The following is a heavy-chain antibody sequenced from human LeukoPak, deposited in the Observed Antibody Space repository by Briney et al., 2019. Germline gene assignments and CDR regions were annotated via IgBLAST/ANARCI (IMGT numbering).Heavy chain of an antibody. V-gene: IGHV4-61*01. Sequence: SETLSLTCTVSGGSVSSGTYYWGWIRQPPGKGLEWIGYIYYSGSTNYNPSLKSRVTVSVDTSKNQCSLKLSSVTTADTAVYYCTRSTNLEAFDIWGQGTMVTVSS. CDR2: IYYSGST. D-gene: IGHD2-8*01. CDR1: GGSVSSGTYY. J-gene: IGHJ3*02. CDR3: TRSTNLEAFDI.